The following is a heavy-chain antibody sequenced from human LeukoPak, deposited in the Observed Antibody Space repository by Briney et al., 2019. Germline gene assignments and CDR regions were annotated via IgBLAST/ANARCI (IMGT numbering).Heavy chain of an antibody. D-gene: IGHD2-15*01. Sequence: PSETLSLTCAISGDSVSSNSAAWNWIRQSPSRGLEWLGRTYYRSKWTNDYAVSVKSRITINPDTSQNQFSLQLNSLTPEDTAVYYCARAPIGGWYFDLWGRGTLVTVSS. V-gene: IGHV6-1*01. CDR2: TYYRSKWTN. CDR3: ARAPIGGWYFDL. J-gene: IGHJ2*01. CDR1: GDSVSSNSAA.